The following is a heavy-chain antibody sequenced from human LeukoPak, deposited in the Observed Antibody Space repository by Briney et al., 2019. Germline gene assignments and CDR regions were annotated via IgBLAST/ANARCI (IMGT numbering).Heavy chain of an antibody. J-gene: IGHJ4*02. Sequence: PSETLSLTCAVYGGSFSGYYRSWIRQPPGKGLEWIGEINHSGSTNYNPSLKSRVTISVDTSKNQFSLKLSSVTAADPAVYYCASTGAGVVPAAIGYWGQGTLVTVSS. CDR1: GGSFSGYY. D-gene: IGHD2-2*02. CDR3: ASTGAGVVPAAIGY. CDR2: INHSGST. V-gene: IGHV4-34*01.